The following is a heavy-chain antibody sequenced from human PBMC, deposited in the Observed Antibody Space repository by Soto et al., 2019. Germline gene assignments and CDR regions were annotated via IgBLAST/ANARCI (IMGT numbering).Heavy chain of an antibody. CDR2: IKSDGSGT. D-gene: IGHD3-22*01. J-gene: IGHJ4*02. CDR1: GFTFSSYW. V-gene: IGHV3-74*01. Sequence: EVQLVESGGGSVQPGGSLRLSCAASGFTFSSYWMHWVRQAPGKGLVWVSRIKSDGSGTYYADSVKGRLTISRDNAKNTAYLHRTCLSAEDTAAYYCVRGDGDYHDGTGDRGRHWGQGTLVTVSS. CDR3: VRGDGDYHDGTGDRGRH.